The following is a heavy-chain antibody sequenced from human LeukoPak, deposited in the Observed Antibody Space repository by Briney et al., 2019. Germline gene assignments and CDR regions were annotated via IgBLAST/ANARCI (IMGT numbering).Heavy chain of an antibody. Sequence: PSETLSLTCTVSGGSISSGGYYWSWIRQHPGDGLEWIGYIYYSGSTYYNPSLKSRVTISVDTSKNQFSLKLSSVTAADTAVYYCARARTVDWFDPWGQGTLVTVSS. V-gene: IGHV4-30-4*08. J-gene: IGHJ5*02. D-gene: IGHD4-17*01. CDR2: IYYSGST. CDR1: GGSISSGGYY. CDR3: ARARTVDWFDP.